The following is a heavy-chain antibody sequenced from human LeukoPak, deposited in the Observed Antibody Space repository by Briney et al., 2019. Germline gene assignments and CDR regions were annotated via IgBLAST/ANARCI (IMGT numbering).Heavy chain of an antibody. D-gene: IGHD6-19*01. CDR1: GDSISSYY. CDR3: AKSGYSSGWYRSYFDY. CDR2: NSGST. V-gene: IGHV4-59*01. Sequence: SETLSLTCTVSGDSISSYYWSWIRQPPGKGLEWIGYNSGSTNYNPSLKSRVTISVDTSKNQFSLKLSSVTAADTAVYYCAKSGYSSGWYRSYFDYWGQGTLVTVSS. J-gene: IGHJ4*02.